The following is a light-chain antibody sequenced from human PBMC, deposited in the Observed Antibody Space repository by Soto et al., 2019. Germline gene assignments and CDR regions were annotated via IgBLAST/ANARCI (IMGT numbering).Light chain of an antibody. V-gene: IGKV1-33*01. CDR3: EKYAILPLN. CDR1: QDISNY. Sequence: DIQMSQSPSSLSASVGDRVTITCQASQDISNYLNWYQQKPGKAPKLLIYDASNLETGVPSRFSGSGSGTDFTFTISSLQSVDNATSSSEKYAILPLNVRGGTKV. CDR2: DAS. J-gene: IGKJ4*01.